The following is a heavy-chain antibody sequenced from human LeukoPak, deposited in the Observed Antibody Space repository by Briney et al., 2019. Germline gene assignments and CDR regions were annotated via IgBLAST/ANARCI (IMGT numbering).Heavy chain of an antibody. CDR2: ISYDGSNK. J-gene: IGHJ4*02. CDR3: AKDRWRAGYFDY. D-gene: IGHD6-13*01. CDR1: GFTLSSYG. Sequence: GGSLRLSCAASGFTLSSYGMHWVRQAPGKGLEWVAVISYDGSNKYYADSVKGRFTISRDNSKNTLYLQMNSLRAEDTAVYYCAKDRWRAGYFDYWGQGTLVTVSS. V-gene: IGHV3-30*18.